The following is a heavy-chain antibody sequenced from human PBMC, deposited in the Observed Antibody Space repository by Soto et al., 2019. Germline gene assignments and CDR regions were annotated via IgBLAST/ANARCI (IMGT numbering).Heavy chain of an antibody. CDR2: IDYRGTT. Sequence: LSLTCTVSDDSISSGVFFWSWFRQHPGRGLQWIAYIDYRGTTYYNPSLRSRTTMSIDASKRHFSLHLTSATPADTAVCYCARLIPIAAAGIADPWGQGSLVTVSS. V-gene: IGHV4-31*03. D-gene: IGHD6-13*01. CDR1: DDSISSGVFF. J-gene: IGHJ5*02. CDR3: ARLIPIAAAGIADP.